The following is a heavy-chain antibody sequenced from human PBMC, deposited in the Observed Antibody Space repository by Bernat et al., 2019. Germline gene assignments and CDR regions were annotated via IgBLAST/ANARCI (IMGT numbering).Heavy chain of an antibody. CDR3: ASFTVTTGNFDY. CDR2: ISGDGGST. V-gene: IGHV3-43*02. CDR1: GFTFDDYA. Sequence: EVQLVESGGGVVQPGGSLRLSCAASGFTFDDYAMHWVRQAPGKGLEWVSLISGDGGSTYYADSVKGRFTNSRDNSKNSPYLQMNSLRTEDTALYYCASFTVTTGNFDYWGQGTLVTVSS. D-gene: IGHD4-17*01. J-gene: IGHJ4*02.